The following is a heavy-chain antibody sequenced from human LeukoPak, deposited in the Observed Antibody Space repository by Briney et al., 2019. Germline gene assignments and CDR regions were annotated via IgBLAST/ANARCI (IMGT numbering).Heavy chain of an antibody. CDR2: INSDGSST. D-gene: IGHD2-2*01. V-gene: IGHV3-74*01. CDR3: ARFRRLGYCSSTSCSSYYYGMDV. CDR1: GFTFSSYW. Sequence: PGGSLRLSCAASGFTFSSYWMHWVRQAPGKELVWVSRINSDGSSTSYADSVKGRFTISRDNAKNTLYLQMNSLRAEDTAVYYCARFRRLGYCSSTSCSSYYYGMDVWGQGTTVTVSS. J-gene: IGHJ6*02.